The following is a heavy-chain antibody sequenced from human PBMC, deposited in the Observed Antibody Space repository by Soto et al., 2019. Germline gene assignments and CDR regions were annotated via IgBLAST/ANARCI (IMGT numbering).Heavy chain of an antibody. CDR1: GGTFSSYA. CDR3: ASHYDSSGYYYRGLDY. D-gene: IGHD3-22*01. Sequence: QVQLVQSGAEVKKPGSSVKVSCKASGGTFSSYAISWVRQAPGQGLEWMGGIIPIFGTADYAQKFQGRVTITADESTSTGNMVLSSLRSEDTAVYYCASHYDSSGYYYRGLDYWGQGILVTVSS. CDR2: IIPIFGTA. V-gene: IGHV1-69*12. J-gene: IGHJ4*02.